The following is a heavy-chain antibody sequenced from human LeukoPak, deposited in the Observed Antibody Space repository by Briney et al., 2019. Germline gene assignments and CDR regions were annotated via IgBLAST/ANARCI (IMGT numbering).Heavy chain of an antibody. V-gene: IGHV1-69*06. D-gene: IGHD3-22*01. J-gene: IGHJ2*01. CDR2: IIPMLGST. CDR3: AREAADSSGYSMWWYFDL. Sequence: GASVKVSCKASGGTFSSNAISWVRLAPGQGPEWMGGIIPMLGSTIYVEKLQDRVTITADKSSSTCYMELSSLRSEDTAVYYCAREAADSSGYSMWWYFDLWGRGTLVTVSS. CDR1: GGTFSSNA.